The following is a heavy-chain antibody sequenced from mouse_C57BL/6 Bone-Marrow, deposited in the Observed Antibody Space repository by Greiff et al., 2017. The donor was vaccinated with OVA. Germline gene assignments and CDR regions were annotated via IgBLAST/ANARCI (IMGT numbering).Heavy chain of an antibody. CDR2: IDPETGGT. CDR3: TRDDYGSSGNYAMDY. J-gene: IGHJ4*01. V-gene: IGHV1-15*01. CDR1: GYTFTDYE. Sequence: VQLQESGAELVRPGASVTLSCKASGYTFTDYEMHWVKQTPVHGLEWIGAIDPETGGTAYNQKFKGKAILTADKSSSTAYTELRSLTSEDSAVYYCTRDDYGSSGNYAMDYWGQGTSVTVSS. D-gene: IGHD1-1*01.